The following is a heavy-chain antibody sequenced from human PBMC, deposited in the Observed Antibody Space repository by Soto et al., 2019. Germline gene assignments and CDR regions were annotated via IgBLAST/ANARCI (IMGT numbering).Heavy chain of an antibody. CDR2: ISYDGARK. Sequence: QVQLVESGGGVVQPGRSLRLSCAASGFTFSIYAMHWVRQAPGKGLEWVAVISYDGARKAYTNSVEGRFTISRDTSKNTLYLQMNSLRVEDTAAYYCSRGDREDTAVVIGARPGEYGMDVWGQGTTVTVFS. J-gene: IGHJ6*02. D-gene: IGHD2-15*01. CDR3: SRGDREDTAVVIGARPGEYGMDV. CDR1: GFTFSIYA. V-gene: IGHV3-30-3*01.